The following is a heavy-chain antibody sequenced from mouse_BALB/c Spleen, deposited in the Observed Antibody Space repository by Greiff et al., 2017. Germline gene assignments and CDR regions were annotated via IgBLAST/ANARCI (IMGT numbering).Heavy chain of an antibody. Sequence: QVQLQQSGAELMKPGASVKISCKATGYTFSSYWIEWVKQRPGHGLEWIGEILPGSGSTNYNEKFKSKATFTADTSSNTAYMQLSSLTSEDSAVYYCASQVITTGFAYWGQGTLVTVSA. CDR2: ILPGSGST. J-gene: IGHJ3*01. D-gene: IGHD2-4*01. CDR3: ASQVITTGFAY. V-gene: IGHV1-9*01. CDR1: GYTFSSYW.